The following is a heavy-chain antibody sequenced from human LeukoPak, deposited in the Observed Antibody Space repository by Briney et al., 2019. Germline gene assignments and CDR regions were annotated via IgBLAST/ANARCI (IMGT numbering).Heavy chain of an antibody. CDR2: IYGGGDT. J-gene: IGHJ4*02. Sequence: GGSLRLSCAASGFTVSTNFMSWVRQAPGKGLESVSVIYGGGDTYYADSVKGRFTISRDNSKNTVYLQMNSLRVEDTAVYYCVTWPGAYYGEDYWGQGTLVTVSS. D-gene: IGHD1-26*01. V-gene: IGHV3-53*01. CDR1: GFTVSTNF. CDR3: VTWPGAYYGEDY.